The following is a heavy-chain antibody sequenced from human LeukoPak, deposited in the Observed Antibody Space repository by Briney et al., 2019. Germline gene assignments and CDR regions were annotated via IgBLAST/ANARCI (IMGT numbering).Heavy chain of an antibody. CDR3: ASRNYDFWSGYSYFDY. V-gene: IGHV4-31*03. J-gene: IGHJ4*02. Sequence: PSQTLSLTCTVSGGSISSSGYYWSWIRQHPGKGLEWIGYIYYSGSTYYNPSLKSRVTISVDTSKNQFSLKLSSVTAADTAVYYCASRNYDFWSGYSYFDYWGQGTLVTVSS. CDR1: GGSISSSGYY. CDR2: IYYSGST. D-gene: IGHD3-3*01.